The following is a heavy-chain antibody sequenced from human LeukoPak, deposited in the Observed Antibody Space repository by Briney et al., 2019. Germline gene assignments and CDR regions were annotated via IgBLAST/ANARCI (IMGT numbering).Heavy chain of an antibody. Sequence: GESLKISCKGSGYSFTSYWIGWVRQMPGKGLEWMGVIYGADYTTIYSPPFHGQITISADKSVSTAYLQWTSLKASDTAMYYCARRPAGTRTFDYWGQGALVTVSS. D-gene: IGHD1-7*01. V-gene: IGHV5-51*01. CDR2: IYGADYTT. CDR1: GYSFTSYW. CDR3: ARRPAGTRTFDY. J-gene: IGHJ4*02.